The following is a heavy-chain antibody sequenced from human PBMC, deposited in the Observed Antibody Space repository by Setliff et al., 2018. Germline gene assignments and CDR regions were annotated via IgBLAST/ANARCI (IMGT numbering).Heavy chain of an antibody. CDR3: ARGLSTDTDS. J-gene: IGHJ4*02. Sequence: GASVKVSCKASGYTFTSYYMHWVRQAPGQGLEWMGIINPSGGSTSYAQKFQGRVTMTRDTSTTTVFMELSNLRSEDTAVYFCARGLSTDTDSRGQGTLVTVSS. CDR2: INPSGGST. V-gene: IGHV1-46*01. CDR1: GYTFTSYY. D-gene: IGHD4-4*01.